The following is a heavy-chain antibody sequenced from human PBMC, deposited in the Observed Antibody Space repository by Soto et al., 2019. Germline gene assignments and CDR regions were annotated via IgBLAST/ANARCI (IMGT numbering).Heavy chain of an antibody. J-gene: IGHJ6*02. Sequence: LGESLKISCEVSGYSFTSYWIGWVRQMPGKGLEWMGIIYPGDSDTRYSPSFQGQVTISADKSISTAYLQWSSLKASDTAMYYCASPGAYSSSYYYYHGMDVWGQGTTVTVSS. CDR2: IYPGDSDT. CDR1: GYSFTSYW. V-gene: IGHV5-51*01. CDR3: ASPGAYSSSYYYYHGMDV. D-gene: IGHD6-6*01.